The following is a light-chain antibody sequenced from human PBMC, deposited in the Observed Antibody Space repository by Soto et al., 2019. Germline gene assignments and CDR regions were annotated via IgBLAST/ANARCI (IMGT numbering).Light chain of an antibody. CDR2: EIS. Sequence: QSALTQPASVSGSPGQSITISCTGTSSDVGGHNYVSWCQQHPGKAPKLLIYEISNRPSGVSNRFSGSRSGNTASLTISGLQAEDEADYYCKSYRSSRILVFGTGTKVTVL. V-gene: IGLV2-14*01. CDR1: SSDVGGHNY. CDR3: KSYRSSRILV. J-gene: IGLJ1*01.